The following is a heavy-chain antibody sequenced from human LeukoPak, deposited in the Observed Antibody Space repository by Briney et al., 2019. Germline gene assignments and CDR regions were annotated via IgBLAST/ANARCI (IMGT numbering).Heavy chain of an antibody. J-gene: IGHJ4*02. CDR2: ITWDGSST. CDR1: GFTFDDYT. V-gene: IGHV3-43*01. CDR3: AKGKNTGSYLSHVDY. Sequence: GSLRLSCAASGFTFDDYTMHWVRQAPGKGLEWVSLITWDGSSTYYADSVKGRFTISRDNSKNSLYLQMNSLRTEDTALYYCAKGKNTGSYLSHVDYWGQGTLVTVSS. D-gene: IGHD3-10*01.